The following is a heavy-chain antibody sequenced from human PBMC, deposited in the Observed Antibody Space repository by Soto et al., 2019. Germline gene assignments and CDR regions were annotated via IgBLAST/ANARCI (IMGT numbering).Heavy chain of an antibody. CDR3: AKVSRKGSAIDFDY. J-gene: IGHJ4*02. D-gene: IGHD3-10*01. CDR1: GYTFSNYD. V-gene: IGHV1-8*01. CDR2: VNPNNGDT. Sequence: QVQLVQSGDELKKPGASVKGSCKASGYTFSNYDMNWMRQATGQGPEWIGWVNPNNGDTGYAQKFQGRVTLTTDISTTTAYMELTSLRSEDTAIYYCAKVSRKGSAIDFDYWGQGTLITVSS.